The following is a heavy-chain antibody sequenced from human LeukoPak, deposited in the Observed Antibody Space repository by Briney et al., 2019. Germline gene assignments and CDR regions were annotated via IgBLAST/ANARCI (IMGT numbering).Heavy chain of an antibody. CDR2: IKEAGSDK. CDR3: VSFYETY. CDR1: GFSFSSYW. V-gene: IGHV3-7*01. Sequence: PGGSLRLSCAASGFSFSSYWMSWVRQAPGKGLEWVANIKEAGSDKYYVDSVKGRFTISKDNAKNTVYLQMNSLRAEDTAVYYCVSFYETYWGRGTLVTVSS. D-gene: IGHD2/OR15-2a*01. J-gene: IGHJ4*02.